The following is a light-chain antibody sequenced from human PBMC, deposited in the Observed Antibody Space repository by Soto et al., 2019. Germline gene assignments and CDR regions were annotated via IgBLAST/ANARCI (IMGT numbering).Light chain of an antibody. CDR2: YTSDSDK. Sequence: QSVLTQPPSSSASPGESARLTCTLPSDINVGSYNIYWFQQKPGSPPQYLLMYTSDSDKHQGSGVPSRFSGSKDASANAGILLISGLQFEDEADYYCLIWHGSSWLFGGGTKVTVL. CDR3: LIWHGSSWL. J-gene: IGLJ3*02. V-gene: IGLV5-45*01. CDR1: SDINVGSYN.